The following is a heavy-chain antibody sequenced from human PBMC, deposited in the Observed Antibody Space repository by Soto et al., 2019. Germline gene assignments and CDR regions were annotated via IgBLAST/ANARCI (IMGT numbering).Heavy chain of an antibody. CDR2: INHSGST. V-gene: IGHV4-34*01. CDR1: GVSFSGYY. D-gene: IGHD3-22*01. CDR3: ASYYDSSGYYYAVQH. Sequence: ASETLALTCAVYGVSFSGYYWIWIRQPPGKGLEWIGEINHSGSTNYNPSLKSRVTISVDTSKNQFSLKLSSVTAADTAVYYCASYYDSSGYYYAVQHWGQGTLVTVSS. J-gene: IGHJ1*01.